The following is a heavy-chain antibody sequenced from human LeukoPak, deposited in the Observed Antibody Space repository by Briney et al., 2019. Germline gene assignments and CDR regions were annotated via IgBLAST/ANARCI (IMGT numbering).Heavy chain of an antibody. CDR1: GYTFTSYG. Sequence: SVKVSCKASGYTFTSYGISWVRQAPGQGLEWMGGIIPILGTANYAQKFQGRVTITADESTSTAYMELRSLRSDDTAVYYCARSYGDQWNWFDPWGQGTLVTVSS. V-gene: IGHV1-69*13. CDR2: IIPILGTA. D-gene: IGHD4-17*01. CDR3: ARSYGDQWNWFDP. J-gene: IGHJ5*02.